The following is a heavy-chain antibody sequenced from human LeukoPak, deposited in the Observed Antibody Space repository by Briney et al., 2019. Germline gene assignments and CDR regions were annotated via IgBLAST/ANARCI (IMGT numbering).Heavy chain of an antibody. J-gene: IGHJ4*02. V-gene: IGHV3-33*08. CDR3: ARGRYCSSTSCLISDY. CDR1: GFTFSRYG. Sequence: PGRSLKLSCEASGFTFSRYGVHWVRQAPGKGLEWVAVIWYDGSNKYYADSVKGRFTISRDNSKNTLYLQMNSLRAEDTAVYYCARGRYCSSTSCLISDYWGQGTLVTVSS. D-gene: IGHD2-2*01. CDR2: IWYDGSNK.